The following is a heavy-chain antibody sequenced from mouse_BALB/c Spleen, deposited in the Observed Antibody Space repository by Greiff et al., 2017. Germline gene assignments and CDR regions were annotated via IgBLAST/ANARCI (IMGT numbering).Heavy chain of an antibody. V-gene: IGHV5-12-2*01. D-gene: IGHD1-1*02. CDR1: GFTFSSYT. CDR2: ISNGGGST. CDR3: ARGGGSSLYWYFDV. J-gene: IGHJ1*01. Sequence: EVHLVESGGGLVQPGGSLKLSCAASGFTFSSYTMSWVRQTPEKRLEWVAYISNGGGSTYYPDTVKGRFTISRDNAKNTLYLQMSSLKSEDTAMYYCARGGGSSLYWYFDVWGAGTTVTVSS.